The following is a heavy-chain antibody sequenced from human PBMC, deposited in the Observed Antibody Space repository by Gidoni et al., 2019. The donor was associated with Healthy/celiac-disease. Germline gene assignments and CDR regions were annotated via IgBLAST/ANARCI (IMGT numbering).Heavy chain of an antibody. CDR3: ARHSSPRVLWFREHEEGRFDY. V-gene: IGHV4-39*01. J-gene: IGHJ4*02. CDR2: IYYSGST. Sequence: QLQLQESGPGLVKPSETLSLTCTVSGGSISSSSYYWGWIRQPPGKGLEWIGSIYYSGSTYYNPSLKSRVTISVDTSKNQFSLKLSSVTAADTAVYYCARHSSPRVLWFREHEEGRFDYWGQGTLVTVSS. D-gene: IGHD3-10*01. CDR1: GGSISSSSYY.